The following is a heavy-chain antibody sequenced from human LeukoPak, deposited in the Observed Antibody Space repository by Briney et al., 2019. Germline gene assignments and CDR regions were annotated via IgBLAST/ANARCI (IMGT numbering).Heavy chain of an antibody. Sequence: GGSLRLSCAASGFTFSSYWMSWVRQAPGKGLEWVANIKQDGSEKYYVDSAKGRFTISRDNAKNSLYLQMNSLRAEDTAVYYCARGPNSGYYYMDVWGKGTTVTVSS. D-gene: IGHD4-23*01. V-gene: IGHV3-7*04. CDR2: IKQDGSEK. CDR3: ARGPNSGYYYMDV. CDR1: GFTFSSYW. J-gene: IGHJ6*03.